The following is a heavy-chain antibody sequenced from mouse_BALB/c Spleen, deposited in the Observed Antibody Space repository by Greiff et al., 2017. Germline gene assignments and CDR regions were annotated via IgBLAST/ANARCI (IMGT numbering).Heavy chain of an antibody. CDR1: GFNIKDYY. D-gene: IGHD1-1*01. Sequence: EVQLQESGAELVRSGASVKLSCTASGFNIKDYYMHWVKQRPEQGLEWIGWIDPENGDTEYAPKFQGKATMTADTSSNTAYLQLSSLTSEDTAVYYCKFITTEGGAWFAYWGQGTLVTVSA. V-gene: IGHV14-4*02. J-gene: IGHJ3*01. CDR2: IDPENGDT. CDR3: KFITTEGGAWFAY.